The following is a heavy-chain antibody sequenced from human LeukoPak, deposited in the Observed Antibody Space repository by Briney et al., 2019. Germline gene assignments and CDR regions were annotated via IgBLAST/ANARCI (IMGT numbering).Heavy chain of an antibody. CDR1: GFTFSTYA. D-gene: IGHD3-22*01. CDR3: AKGFYYDSSGYSAKGYYFDY. J-gene: IGHJ4*02. Sequence: GGSLRLSCAASGFTFSTYAMTWVRQAPGKGLECVSAISGSGGSTYFADSVKGRFTVSRDNSKNTLYLQMNSLRAEDTAVYYCAKGFYYDSSGYSAKGYYFDYWGQGTLVTASS. CDR2: ISGSGGST. V-gene: IGHV3-23*01.